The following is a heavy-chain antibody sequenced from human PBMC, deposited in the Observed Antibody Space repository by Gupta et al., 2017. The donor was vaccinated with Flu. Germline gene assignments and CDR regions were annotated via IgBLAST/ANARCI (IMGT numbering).Heavy chain of an antibody. CDR3: ARRVSSSWNY. CDR2: INYSGTT. V-gene: IGHV4-39*01. CDR1: GGSITSTTYY. Sequence: QLQLQESGPGLVKPSETLSLICSVSGGSITSTTYYWGLIRQSPGKGLEWIGSINYSGTTHYNPSLNIRATISVDTPKNQLSLRLNLATASDTATYYCARRVSSSWNYWGQGTLVTVSS. J-gene: IGHJ4*02. D-gene: IGHD2-2*01.